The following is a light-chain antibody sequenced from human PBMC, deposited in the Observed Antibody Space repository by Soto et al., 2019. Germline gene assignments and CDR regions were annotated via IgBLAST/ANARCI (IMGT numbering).Light chain of an antibody. J-gene: IGKJ4*01. CDR3: QQSYSTPLT. Sequence: GDRVTITCRASQSISTYLNWYQQKPGKAPKLLIYAASSLQSGVPSRFSGSGSGTDFTLTISSLQPEDFATYYCQQSYSTPLTFGGGTKVEIK. CDR1: QSISTY. CDR2: AAS. V-gene: IGKV1-39*01.